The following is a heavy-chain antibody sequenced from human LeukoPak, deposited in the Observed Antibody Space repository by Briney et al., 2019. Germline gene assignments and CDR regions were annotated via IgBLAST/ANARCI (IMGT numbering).Heavy chain of an antibody. Sequence: GSLRLSCAASGFTFSTYNMNWVLQTPGKGLGWVSYITGSSDTIYYADSVKGRFTISRDDAKNSLYLQMDSMRVEDTAVYYCARREVGANPFDYWGQGTLVAVSS. CDR3: ARREVGANPFDY. D-gene: IGHD1-26*01. V-gene: IGHV3-48*04. J-gene: IGHJ4*02. CDR2: ITGSSDTI. CDR1: GFTFSTYN.